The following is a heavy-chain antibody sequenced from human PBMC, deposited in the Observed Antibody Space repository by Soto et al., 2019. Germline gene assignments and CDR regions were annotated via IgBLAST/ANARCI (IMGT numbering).Heavy chain of an antibody. CDR2: ISSSGSTI. CDR1: GFTFSDYY. Sequence: GGSLRLSCAASGFTFSDYYMSWIRQAPGKGLEWVSYISSSGSTIYYADSVKGRFTISRDDAKNSLYLQMNSLRAEDTAVYYCARVWSGGSGYYFPDYWGQGTLVTVSS. CDR3: ARVWSGGSGYYFPDY. J-gene: IGHJ4*02. D-gene: IGHD3-3*01. V-gene: IGHV3-11*01.